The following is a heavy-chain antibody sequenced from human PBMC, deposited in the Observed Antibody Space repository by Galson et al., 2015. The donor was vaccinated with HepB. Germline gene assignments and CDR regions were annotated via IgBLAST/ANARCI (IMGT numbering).Heavy chain of an antibody. V-gene: IGHV3-15*07. Sequence: SLRLSCAGSGFTFNAAWMDWVRQAPGNGLEWVGRIKGKSDGATTDYAAPVKGRFTISRDDSENTLYLQMNSLTTEDTAVYYCLWLGAGGPSFGYWGQGTLVTVSS. CDR1: GFTFNAAW. J-gene: IGHJ4*02. CDR2: IKGKSDGATT. D-gene: IGHD3-10*01. CDR3: LWLGAGGPSFGY.